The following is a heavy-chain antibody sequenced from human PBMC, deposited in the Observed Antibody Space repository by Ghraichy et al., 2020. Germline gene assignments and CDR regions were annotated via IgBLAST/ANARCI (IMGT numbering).Heavy chain of an antibody. D-gene: IGHD3-10*01. CDR1: GFTFSTYW. J-gene: IGHJ4*02. CDR2: IKEDGSKK. Sequence: GESLNISCAASGFTFSTYWMTWVRQAPGKGLECVANIKEDGSKKYYVDSVKGRFTISRDNANNSLYLQMNSLGAEDTAVYYCARFGRIPDNWGQGTLVTVSS. CDR3: ARFGRIPDN. V-gene: IGHV3-7*01.